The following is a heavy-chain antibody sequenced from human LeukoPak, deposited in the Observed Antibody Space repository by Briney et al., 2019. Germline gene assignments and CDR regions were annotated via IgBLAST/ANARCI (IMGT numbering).Heavy chain of an antibody. J-gene: IGHJ4*02. V-gene: IGHV3-23*01. CDR3: ATRHPLGFGGVIDYYFDY. CDR2: ISGSGGST. CDR1: GFTFSSYS. D-gene: IGHD3-16*02. Sequence: TGGSLRLSCAATGFTFSSYSMNWVRQAPGKGLEWVSAISGSGGSTYYADSVKGRFTISRDNSKNTLYLQMNSLRAEDTAVYYCATRHPLGFGGVIDYYFDYWGQGTLVTVSS.